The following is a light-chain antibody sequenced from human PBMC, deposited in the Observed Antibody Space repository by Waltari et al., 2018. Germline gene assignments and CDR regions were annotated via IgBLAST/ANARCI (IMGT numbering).Light chain of an antibody. CDR3: QVWDGTSDHLV. CDR1: NIGSKS. CDR2: HDS. V-gene: IGLV3-21*02. Sequence: SFVLTQPPSVSVAPGQTARLTCGGNNIGSKSVHWYQLKPGQAPVLVVYHDSDRPSGIPERFSGSNSGNTATLTISRVEAGYEADYYCQVWDGTSDHLVFGGGTKLTVL. J-gene: IGLJ2*01.